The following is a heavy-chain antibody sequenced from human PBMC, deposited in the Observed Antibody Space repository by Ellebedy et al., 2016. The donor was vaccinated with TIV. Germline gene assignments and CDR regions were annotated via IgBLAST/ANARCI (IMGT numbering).Heavy chain of an antibody. D-gene: IGHD6-13*01. Sequence: GESLKISCAASGFTFSCCAMSWVRQTPGKGLEWVSVISNSGDTTYADYVKGRFTISRDNSKDTLFLQMKSLRAEDTGGYYWAKLAGISSWYAEYWGQGTLVTVSS. CDR2: ISNSGDTT. J-gene: IGHJ4*02. V-gene: IGHV3-23*01. CDR1: GFTFSCCA. CDR3: AKLAGISSWYAEY.